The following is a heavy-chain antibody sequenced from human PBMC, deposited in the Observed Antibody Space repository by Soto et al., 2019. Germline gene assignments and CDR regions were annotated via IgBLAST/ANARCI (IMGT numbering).Heavy chain of an antibody. V-gene: IGHV5-51*01. J-gene: IGHJ4*02. CDR1: GYSFTSYW. CDR2: IYPGDSDT. D-gene: IGHD3-10*01. Sequence: GESLKISCRGSGYSFTSYWIVWVRQMPGKGLEWMGIIYPGDSDTRYSPSFQGQVTISADKSIATAYLQWSSLRASDTAMYYCARRRSGKIDTDYWGQGTLVTVSS. CDR3: ARRRSGKIDTDY.